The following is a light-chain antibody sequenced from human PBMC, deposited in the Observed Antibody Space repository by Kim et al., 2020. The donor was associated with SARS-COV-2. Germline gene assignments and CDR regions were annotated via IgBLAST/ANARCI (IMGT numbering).Light chain of an antibody. V-gene: IGKV3-15*01. Sequence: VSPGDRAPLACRASRTLSNPVAWYQQKPGQPPRLLIYDASFRAKGIPARFSGSGSGTEFTLTISSLQSEDFAVYYCQQYYGLPPFTFGQGTKLEI. CDR3: QQYYGLPPFT. CDR2: DAS. CDR1: RTLSNP. J-gene: IGKJ2*01.